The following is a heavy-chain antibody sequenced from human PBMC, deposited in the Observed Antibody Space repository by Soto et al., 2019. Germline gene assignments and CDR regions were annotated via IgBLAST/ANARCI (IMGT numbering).Heavy chain of an antibody. CDR3: ARGATVTQYDY. CDR2: GSYSGTT. J-gene: IGHJ4*02. Sequence: SETLSLNCIVFGVSVISGRFYWAWNRQPPGKGLEWIGFGSYSGTTNYKPSLKRRVTISVDTSRSQISLKVSSLTAADTAVYYCARGATVTQYDYWGQGTLVTVSS. CDR1: GVSVISGRFY. V-gene: IGHV4-61*01. D-gene: IGHD4-17*01.